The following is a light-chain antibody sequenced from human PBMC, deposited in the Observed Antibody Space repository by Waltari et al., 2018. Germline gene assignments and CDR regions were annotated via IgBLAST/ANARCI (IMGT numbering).Light chain of an antibody. CDR1: TSTIGSNY. Sequence: QSVLTQPPSASGTPGQRVTISCSGSTSTIGSNYVYWYQQLPGTAPKLLIYRKNQRPSGVPDRFSGSKSGTSASLAISGLRSEDEADYYCAAWDDSLSGLFGGGTKLTVL. CDR3: AAWDDSLSGL. V-gene: IGLV1-47*01. J-gene: IGLJ3*02. CDR2: RKN.